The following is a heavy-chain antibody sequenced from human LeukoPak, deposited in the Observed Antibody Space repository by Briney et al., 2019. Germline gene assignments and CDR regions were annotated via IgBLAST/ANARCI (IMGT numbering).Heavy chain of an antibody. V-gene: IGHV4-38-2*02. CDR2: INHSGST. CDR1: GYSISSGYY. D-gene: IGHD6-19*01. CDR3: ASRLVRMAWLANDY. J-gene: IGHJ4*02. Sequence: SETLSLTCTVSGYSISSGYYWSWIRQPPGKGLEWIGEINHSGSTNYNPSLKSRVTISVDTSKNQFSLKLSSVTAADTAVYYCASRLVRMAWLANDYWGQGTLVTVSS.